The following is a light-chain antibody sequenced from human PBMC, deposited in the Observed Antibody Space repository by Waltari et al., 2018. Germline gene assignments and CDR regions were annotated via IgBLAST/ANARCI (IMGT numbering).Light chain of an antibody. V-gene: IGLV2-14*03. Sequence: QPALTQPASMSGSPGQSVTISCTGTSRDIRYSNLFSWYHQHPGKGPKLIIYYVTNRASGVSNRFSGSKSGNRASLTISGLQAEDEADYYCSAYISRSISYVIFGGGTKLTVL. CDR2: YVT. CDR1: SRDIRYSNL. CDR3: SAYISRSISYVI. J-gene: IGLJ2*01.